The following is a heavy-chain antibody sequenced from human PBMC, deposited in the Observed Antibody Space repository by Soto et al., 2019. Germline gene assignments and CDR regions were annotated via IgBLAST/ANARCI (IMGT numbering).Heavy chain of an antibody. CDR1: GGSISRYF. D-gene: IGHD3-16*01. Sequence: QVQLQESGPGLVKPSETLSLTCTVSGGSISRYFWGWIRQPPGKGLELIGHIYYTGSTNYHPSLKNRVTISVDTSQNQFSLKLNSVTAADTAVYFCARSLRNDLFDYWGQGALVTVSS. V-gene: IGHV4-59*01. CDR2: IYYTGST. J-gene: IGHJ4*02. CDR3: ARSLRNDLFDY.